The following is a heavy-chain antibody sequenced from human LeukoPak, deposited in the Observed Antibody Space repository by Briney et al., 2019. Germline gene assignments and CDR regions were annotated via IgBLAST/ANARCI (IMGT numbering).Heavy chain of an antibody. CDR1: GGTFSSYA. CDR2: IIPIFGTA. D-gene: IGHD4-17*01. J-gene: IGHJ4*02. Sequence: SVKVSCKASGGTFSSYAISWGRQAPGQGLEWMGGIIPIFGTANYAQKFQGRVTITADESTSTAYMELSSLRSEDTAVYYCARAYDYGVQLGDYWGQGTLVTVSS. V-gene: IGHV1-69*13. CDR3: ARAYDYGVQLGDY.